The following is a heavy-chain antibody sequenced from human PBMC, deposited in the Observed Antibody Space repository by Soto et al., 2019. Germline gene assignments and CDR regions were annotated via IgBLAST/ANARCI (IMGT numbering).Heavy chain of an antibody. CDR2: IEPNSGGI. CDR3: ARVANTGYAVGPFDS. D-gene: IGHD5-18*01. Sequence: ASVKVSCKASGYTFTGYYIHWVRQAPGQGLEWMGWIEPNSGGINYAQKFQGRVTMTRDTSISTAYMELSRLTSDDTAVYYCARVANTGYAVGPFDSWGQGTLVTVSS. J-gene: IGHJ4*02. V-gene: IGHV1-2*02. CDR1: GYTFTGYY.